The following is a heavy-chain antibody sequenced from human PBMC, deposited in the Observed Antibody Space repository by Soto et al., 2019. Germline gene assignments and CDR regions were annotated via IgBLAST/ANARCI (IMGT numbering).Heavy chain of an antibody. Sequence: NPSETLSLTCSVSGDSINSRYWSWIRQPPGKGLEWIGYIDYVGSTNYAPSLQSRVTMSVDTSKNQVSLRLRYVTAADTAVYYCVRQRGNYFDFWRQGTLVTVSS. V-gene: IGHV4-59*11. CDR2: IDYVGST. D-gene: IGHD3-10*01. CDR3: VRQRGNYFDF. CDR1: GDSINSRY. J-gene: IGHJ4*02.